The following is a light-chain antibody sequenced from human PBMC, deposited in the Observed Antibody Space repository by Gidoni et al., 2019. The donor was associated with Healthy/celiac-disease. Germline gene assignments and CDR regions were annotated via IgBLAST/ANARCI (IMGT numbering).Light chain of an antibody. CDR2: KDS. CDR1: ALPKQY. Sequence: SYELTQLPSVSVSPGQTARITCSGDALPKQYAYWYQQKPGQAPVLVIYKDSERTSGIPERFSGSSSGTTVTLNISGVQAEDEADYYCQSADSSGTYDVVFGGGTKPTVL. V-gene: IGLV3-25*02. CDR3: QSADSSGTYDVV. J-gene: IGLJ2*01.